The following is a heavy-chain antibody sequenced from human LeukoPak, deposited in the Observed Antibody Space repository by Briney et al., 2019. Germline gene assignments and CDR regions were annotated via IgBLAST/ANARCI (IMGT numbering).Heavy chain of an antibody. J-gene: IGHJ3*02. CDR3: ARRGYYDILTGYYISAFDI. Sequence: GESLKISCKGSGYSFTSYWIGWVRQMPGKGLEWMGIIYPGDSDTRYSPSFQGQVTISADKSISTAYLQWSSLKASDTAMYYCARRGYYDILTGYYISAFDIWGQGTMVTVSS. D-gene: IGHD3-9*01. V-gene: IGHV5-51*01. CDR1: GYSFTSYW. CDR2: IYPGDSDT.